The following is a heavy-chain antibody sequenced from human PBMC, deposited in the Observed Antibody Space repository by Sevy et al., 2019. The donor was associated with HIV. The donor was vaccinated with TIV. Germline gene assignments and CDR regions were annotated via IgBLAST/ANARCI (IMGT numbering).Heavy chain of an antibody. J-gene: IGHJ4*02. CDR3: AKDWSGGSWHRYVDY. CDR2: IRYDVSYK. V-gene: IGHV3-30*02. Sequence: GGSLRLSCAASGFTFSGYGMHWVRQAPGKGLEWVAFIRYDVSYKYYADSVKGRFAISRDNSKNTLYLQMNSLRAEDTAVYYCAKDWSGGSWHRYVDYWGQGTLVTVSS. D-gene: IGHD6-13*01. CDR1: GFTFSGYG.